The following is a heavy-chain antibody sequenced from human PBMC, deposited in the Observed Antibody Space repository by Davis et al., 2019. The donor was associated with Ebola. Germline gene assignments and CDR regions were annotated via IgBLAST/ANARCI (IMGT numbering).Heavy chain of an antibody. V-gene: IGHV3-48*03. CDR3: ARDAGTVYYYYGMDV. CDR1: GFTFSSYE. CDR2: ISSSGSTI. Sequence: GESLKISCAASGFTFSSYEMNWVRQAPGKGLEWVSYISSSGSTIYYADSVKGRFTISRDNAKNSLYLQMNSLRAEDTAVYYCARDAGTVYYYYGMDVWGQGTTVTVSS. J-gene: IGHJ6*02. D-gene: IGHD3-10*01.